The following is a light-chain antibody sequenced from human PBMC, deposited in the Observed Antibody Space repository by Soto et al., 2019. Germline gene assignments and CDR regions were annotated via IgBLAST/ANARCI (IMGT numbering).Light chain of an antibody. Sequence: QSVLTQPASVSGSPGQSIAISCTGTSSDVGAYNYVSWYQQHPGKAPKLLIYDVIYRPSGVSNRFSGSKSGNTASLTISGLQAEDEADYYCCSYTSRSVYVFGTGTKLTVL. CDR1: SSDVGAYNY. CDR3: CSYTSRSVYV. V-gene: IGLV2-14*01. CDR2: DVI. J-gene: IGLJ1*01.